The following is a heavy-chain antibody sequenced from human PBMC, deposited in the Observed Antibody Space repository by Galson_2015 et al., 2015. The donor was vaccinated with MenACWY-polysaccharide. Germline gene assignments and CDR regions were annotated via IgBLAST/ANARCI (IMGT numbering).Heavy chain of an antibody. V-gene: IGHV3-48*01. CDR2: ISGSSSTT. J-gene: IGHJ5*01. CDR1: GFSFSNYS. D-gene: IGHD3-16*01. CDR3: AKDRRMGYVWESLVDS. Sequence: SLRLSCATSGFSFSNYSMNWVRQAPGKGLEWVSYISGSSSTTYYADSVKGRFSISRDNAKNSLYLQMNSLRVEDTAVYYCAKDRRMGYVWESLVDSWGQGTLVTVSS.